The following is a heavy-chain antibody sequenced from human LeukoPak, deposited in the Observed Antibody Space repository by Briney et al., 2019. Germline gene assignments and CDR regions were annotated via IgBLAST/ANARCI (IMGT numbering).Heavy chain of an antibody. Sequence: ASVKVSCKASGGTFGSYAISWVRQAPGQGLEWMGRINPNSGGTNYAQKFQGRVTMTRDTSISTAYMELSRLRSDDTAVYYCARAYSSSAGDYWGQGTLVTVSS. J-gene: IGHJ4*02. CDR1: GGTFGSYA. D-gene: IGHD6-6*01. CDR2: INPNSGGT. V-gene: IGHV1-2*06. CDR3: ARAYSSSAGDY.